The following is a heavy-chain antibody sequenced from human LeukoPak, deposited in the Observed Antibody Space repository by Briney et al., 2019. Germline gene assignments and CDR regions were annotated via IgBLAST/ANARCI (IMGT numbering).Heavy chain of an antibody. CDR2: ISSSSSYI. CDR1: GFTFSSYS. D-gene: IGHD2-15*01. V-gene: IGHV3-21*01. Sequence: GGSLRLSCAASGFTFSSYSMNWVRQAPGKGLEWVSSISSSSSYIYYADSVKGRFTISRDNAKNSLYLQMNSLRAEDTAVYYCAIGGYCSGGICYSEAYFQHWGQGTLVTVSS. J-gene: IGHJ1*01. CDR3: AIGGYCSGGICYSEAYFQH.